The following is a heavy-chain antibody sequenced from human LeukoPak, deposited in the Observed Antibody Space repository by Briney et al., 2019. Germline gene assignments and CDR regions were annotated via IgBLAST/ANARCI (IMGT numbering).Heavy chain of an antibody. J-gene: IGHJ4*02. CDR1: GYTFTSYG. D-gene: IGHD4-17*01. CDR3: ARGRSGDELDY. CDR2: ISAYDGNT. V-gene: IGHV1-18*01. Sequence: ASVKVSCKASGYTFTSYGISWVRQAPGQGLEWMGWISAYDGNTNYAQKLQGRVTMTRNTSISTAYMELSSLRSGDTAVYYCARGRSGDELDYWGQGTLVTVSS.